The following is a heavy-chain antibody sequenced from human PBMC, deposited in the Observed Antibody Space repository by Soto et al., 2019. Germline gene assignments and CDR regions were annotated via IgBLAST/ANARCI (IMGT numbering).Heavy chain of an antibody. CDR2: SKSKTDGGTT. CDR1: GFTFSNAW. Sequence: RGSLRLSCAASGFTFSNAWLSWVRQAPGKGLEWVGRSKSKTDGGTTDYAAPVKGRFTNTRDDSKNTLYLQMNSLKTEDTAVYYCTTDQSCGGSCHFDYWGQGALVTVS. J-gene: IGHJ4*02. V-gene: IGHV3-15*01. CDR3: TTDQSCGGSCHFDY. D-gene: IGHD2-15*01.